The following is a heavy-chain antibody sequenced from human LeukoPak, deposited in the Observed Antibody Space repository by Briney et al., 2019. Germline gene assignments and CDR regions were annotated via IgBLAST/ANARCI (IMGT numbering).Heavy chain of an antibody. J-gene: IGHJ6*03. CDR2: ISSSSSYI. V-gene: IGHV3-21*01. D-gene: IGHD1-7*01. Sequence: GGSLRLSCAASGFTFSSYSMNWVRQAPGKGLEWVSSISSSSSYIYYADSVKGRFTISRDNAKNSLYLQMNSLRAEDTAVYYCARDRTGTTTAYYYYYMDAWGKGTTVTVSS. CDR1: GFTFSSYS. CDR3: ARDRTGTTTAYYYYYMDA.